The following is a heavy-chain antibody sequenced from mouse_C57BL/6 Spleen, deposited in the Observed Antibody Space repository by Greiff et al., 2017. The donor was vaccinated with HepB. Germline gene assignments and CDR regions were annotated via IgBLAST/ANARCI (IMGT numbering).Heavy chain of an antibody. D-gene: IGHD1-1*02. V-gene: IGHV5-15*01. CDR1: GFTFSDYG. CDR2: ISNLAYSI. J-gene: IGHJ2*01. Sequence: EVQVVESGGGLVQPGGSLKLSCAASGFTFSDYGMAWVRQAPRKGPEWVACISNLAYSIYYADTVTGRFTIARENAKNTLYLEMSSLWSEDTAMYYWARRVGTGGYFDYWGQGTTLTVSS. CDR3: ARRVGTGGYFDY.